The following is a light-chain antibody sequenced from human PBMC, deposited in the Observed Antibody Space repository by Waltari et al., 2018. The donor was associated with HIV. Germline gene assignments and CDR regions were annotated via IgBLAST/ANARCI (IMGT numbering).Light chain of an antibody. CDR3: SSYTSSSTLAV. V-gene: IGLV2-14*01. J-gene: IGLJ2*01. Sequence: QSALTQSASASGSAGQSITTSCTGTSSDVGGYNYVLWYQHHPGKVPKPLVYEVSKRPSGVSNRFSGSKSVNTAALISSGLHAEDEAYYYCSSYTSSSTLAVFGGGTKLTVL. CDR1: SSDVGGYNY. CDR2: EVS.